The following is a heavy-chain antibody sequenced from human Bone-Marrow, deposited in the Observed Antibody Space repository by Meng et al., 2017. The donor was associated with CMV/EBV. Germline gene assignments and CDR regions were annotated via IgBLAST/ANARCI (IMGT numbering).Heavy chain of an antibody. J-gene: IGHJ3*02. CDR1: GFTFSSYW. Sequence: GGSLRLSCAASGFTFSSYWMSWVRQAPGQGLEWVAVIWSDGSNKYYAEYVKGRFTISRDNSKNTLYLQMNSLRGEDTAIYYCARDGGGGDSHDAFDIWGQGTMVTVSS. CDR2: IWSDGSNK. V-gene: IGHV3-33*08. D-gene: IGHD3-16*01. CDR3: ARDGGGGDSHDAFDI.